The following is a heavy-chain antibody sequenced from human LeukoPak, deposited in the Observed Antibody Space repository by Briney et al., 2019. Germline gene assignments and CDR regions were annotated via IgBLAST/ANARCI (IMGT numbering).Heavy chain of an antibody. CDR1: GFTFSRYW. J-gene: IGHJ4*02. Sequence: GGSLRLSCAATGFTFSRYWMSWVRQALGKGLEWVANIKQDGSEKYYVDSVKGRFTISRDNAKNSLYLQMNSLTAEDTAVYSCARDGYDYVWGTYTDYWGQGTLVTVSS. CDR2: IKQDGSEK. V-gene: IGHV3-7*01. D-gene: IGHD3-16*01. CDR3: ARDGYDYVWGTYTDY.